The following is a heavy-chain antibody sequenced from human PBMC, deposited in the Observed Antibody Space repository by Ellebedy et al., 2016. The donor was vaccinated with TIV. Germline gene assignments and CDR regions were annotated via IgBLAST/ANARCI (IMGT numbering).Heavy chain of an antibody. Sequence: GGSLRLSCAASGFTVSSNHLSWVRQAPGKGLEWVSVIYSGGSTDYVDSVKGRFTISKDNSKNTVNLQMNSLRAEDTAVYYCARAYTEKLVGTTTGAFDIWGQGTMVTVPS. CDR3: ARAYTEKLVGTTTGAFDI. V-gene: IGHV3-53*01. CDR2: IYSGGST. CDR1: GFTVSSNH. J-gene: IGHJ3*02. D-gene: IGHD1-26*01.